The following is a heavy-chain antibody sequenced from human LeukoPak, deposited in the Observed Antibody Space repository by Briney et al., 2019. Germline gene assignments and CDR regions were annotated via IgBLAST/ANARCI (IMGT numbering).Heavy chain of an antibody. CDR2: IYYSGST. Sequence: PSETLSLTCTVSGGSISSSSYYWGWIRQPPGKGLEWIGSIYYSGSTYYNPSLKSRVTISVDTSKNQFSLKLSSVTAADTAVYYCARHPVTRSGLHRLNWFDPWGQGTLVTVSS. D-gene: IGHD4-11*01. V-gene: IGHV4-39*01. CDR1: GGSISSSSYY. J-gene: IGHJ5*02. CDR3: ARHPVTRSGLHRLNWFDP.